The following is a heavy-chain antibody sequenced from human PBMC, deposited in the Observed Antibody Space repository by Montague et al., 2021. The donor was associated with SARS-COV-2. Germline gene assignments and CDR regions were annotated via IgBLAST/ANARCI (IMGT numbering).Heavy chain of an antibody. J-gene: IGHJ4*02. V-gene: IGHV4-39*07. CDR1: GGSISTGGYY. Sequence: SETLSLTCTVSGGSISTGGYYWDWIRQPAGKGLEWIGSIYYNGSTNYNPSLKSRVTISLDTPKNQFSLLLSSVSVADTAVFYCAIDPGCFSVYRGYFDHWGQGTLVSVSS. CDR3: AIDPGCFSVYRGYFDH. D-gene: IGHD3-16*02. CDR2: IYYNGST.